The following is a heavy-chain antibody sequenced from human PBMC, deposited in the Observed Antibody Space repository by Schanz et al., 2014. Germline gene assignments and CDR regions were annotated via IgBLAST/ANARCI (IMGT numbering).Heavy chain of an antibody. J-gene: IGHJ3*02. CDR2: ISTSSSYI. V-gene: IGHV3-21*04. D-gene: IGHD7-27*01. CDR1: GFIFNSYS. Sequence: EVQLVESGGGLVKPGGSLRLSCAASGFIFNSYSMNWVRQAPGKGLEWVTFISTSSSYIYYADSVKGRFTISRDNAKNSLYLEMTSLRGEDTAVYYCARENLNWEAFDIWGQGTMVTVSS. CDR3: ARENLNWEAFDI.